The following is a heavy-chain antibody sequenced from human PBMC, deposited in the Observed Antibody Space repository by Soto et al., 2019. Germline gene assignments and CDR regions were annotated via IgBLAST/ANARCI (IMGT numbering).Heavy chain of an antibody. CDR1: VYSFSSYW. CDR3: AVLVEYSYGYYYYGMDV. Sequence: EALKIPLKCSVYSFSSYWISWVRQMPGEGLEWVGRIDPSDSYTNYSPSFQGHVTISAEKSISTAYLQWSSLKASDTAMYYCAVLVEYSYGYYYYGMDVWGQGTTVTVSS. CDR2: IDPSDSYT. D-gene: IGHD5-18*01. V-gene: IGHV5-10-1*01. J-gene: IGHJ6*02.